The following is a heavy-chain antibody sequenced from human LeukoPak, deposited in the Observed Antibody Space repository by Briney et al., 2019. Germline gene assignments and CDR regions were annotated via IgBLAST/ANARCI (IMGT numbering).Heavy chain of an antibody. D-gene: IGHD6-19*01. CDR1: GFTFSSYG. V-gene: IGHV3-23*01. Sequence: PGGSLRLSCAASGFTFSSYGMSWVRQAPGKGLEWVSAISGSGGSTYYADSVKGRFTISRDNSKNTLYLQMNSLRAEDTAVYYCAKGPAQGSSGWFDYWGQGTLVTVSS. J-gene: IGHJ4*02. CDR2: ISGSGGST. CDR3: AKGPAQGSSGWFDY.